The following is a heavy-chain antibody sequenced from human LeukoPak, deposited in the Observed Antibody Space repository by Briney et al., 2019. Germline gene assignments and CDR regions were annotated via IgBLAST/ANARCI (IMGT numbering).Heavy chain of an antibody. J-gene: IGHJ4*02. D-gene: IGHD3-22*01. CDR2: VSYDGSNK. CDR1: GFTFSSYA. Sequence: PGGSLRLSCAASGFTFSSYAMHWVRQAPGKGLEWVAVVSYDGSNKYYADSVKGRFTISGDSSKNTLYLQMNSLRAEDTAVYYCARTYYYDRSGYYYWGQGTLVTVSS. CDR3: ARTYYYDRSGYYY. V-gene: IGHV3-30-3*02.